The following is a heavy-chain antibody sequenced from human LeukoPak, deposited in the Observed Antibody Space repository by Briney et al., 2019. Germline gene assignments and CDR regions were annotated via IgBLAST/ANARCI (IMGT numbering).Heavy chain of an antibody. CDR2: IYYSGST. D-gene: IGHD2-15*01. Sequence: SETLSLTCTVSGGSISSSSYYWGWIRQPPGKGLEWIGSIYYSGSTYYNPSLKSRVTISVDTSKNQFSLKLSSVTAADTAVYYCARDSPLYCSGGSCSTEGRTHWFDPWGQGTLVTVSS. CDR3: ARDSPLYCSGGSCSTEGRTHWFDP. CDR1: GGSISSSSYY. V-gene: IGHV4-39*07. J-gene: IGHJ5*02.